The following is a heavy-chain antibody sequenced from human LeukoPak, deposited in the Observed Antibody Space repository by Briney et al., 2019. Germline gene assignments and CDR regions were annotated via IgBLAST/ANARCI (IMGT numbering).Heavy chain of an antibody. CDR1: GFTFSSYA. CDR2: LSGSGGST. J-gene: IGHJ4*02. D-gene: IGHD2-21*02. Sequence: PGGSLRLSCAASGFTFSSYAMSWVRQAPGKGLEWVSALSGSGGSTYYADSVKGRFTISRDNSKHTLYLQMNSLRAEDTAVYYCAKGDCDGDCYPYFNYWGQGTLVTVSS. V-gene: IGHV3-23*01. CDR3: AKGDCDGDCYPYFNY.